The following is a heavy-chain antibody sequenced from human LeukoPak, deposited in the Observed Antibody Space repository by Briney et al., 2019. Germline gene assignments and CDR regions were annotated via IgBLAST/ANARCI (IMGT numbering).Heavy chain of an antibody. Sequence: ASVKVSCKASGYTFTSYDINWVRQATGQGLEGMGWMNPNSGNTGYAQKFQGRVTMTRNTSISTAYMELSSLRSGDTAVYYCARGNVRTMVRGVMIYWGQGTLVTVSS. V-gene: IGHV1-8*01. CDR1: GYTFTSYD. J-gene: IGHJ4*02. CDR3: ARGNVRTMVRGVMIY. D-gene: IGHD3-10*01. CDR2: MNPNSGNT.